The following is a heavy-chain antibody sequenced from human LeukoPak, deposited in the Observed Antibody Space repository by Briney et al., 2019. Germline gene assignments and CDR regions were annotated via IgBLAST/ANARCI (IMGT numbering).Heavy chain of an antibody. J-gene: IGHJ6*03. Sequence: PSETLSLTCTVSGDSISSSNDYWGWIRQPPGKGLEWIGSFYYNGNTYYNPPLKSRVTMSVDTSKNQFSLKLSSVTAADTAVYYCARDRKYYYHMDVWGKGTTVTVSS. CDR2: FYYNGNT. CDR3: ARDRKYYYHMDV. CDR1: GDSISSSNDY. V-gene: IGHV4-39*07.